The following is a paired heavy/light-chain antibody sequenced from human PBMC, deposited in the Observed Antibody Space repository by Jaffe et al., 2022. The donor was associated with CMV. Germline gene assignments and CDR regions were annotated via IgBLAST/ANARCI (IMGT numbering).Heavy chain of an antibody. CDR3: ARASTPSRDYYGSGSQKRGYYYYGMDV. Sequence: EVQLVESGGGLIQPGGSLRLSCAASGFTVSSNYMSWVRQAPGKGLEWVSVIYSGGSTYYADSVKGRFTISRDNSKNTLYLQMNSLRAEDTAVYYCARASTPSRDYYGSGSQKRGYYYYGMDVWGQGTTVTVSS. D-gene: IGHD3-10*01. CDR2: IYSGGST. CDR1: GFTVSSNY. V-gene: IGHV3-53*01. J-gene: IGHJ6*02.
Light chain of an antibody. CDR2: YDS. CDR1: NIGSKS. V-gene: IGLV3-21*04. Sequence: SYVLTQPPSVSVAPGKTARITCGGNNIGSKSVHWYQQKPGQAPVLVIYYDSDRPSGIPERFSGSNSGNTATLTISRVEAGDEADYYCQVWDSSSDHPYVFGTGTKVTVL. CDR3: QVWDSSSDHPYV. J-gene: IGLJ1*01.